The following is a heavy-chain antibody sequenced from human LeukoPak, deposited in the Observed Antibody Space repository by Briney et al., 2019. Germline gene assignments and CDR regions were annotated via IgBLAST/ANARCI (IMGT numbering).Heavy chain of an antibody. J-gene: IGHJ4*02. CDR2: ITSTSDTI. D-gene: IGHD2-15*01. CDR1: GFTFSDYS. Sequence: GGSLRLSCEGSGFTFSDYSMNWVRQAPGEGLEWLSYITSTSDTIYYADSVKGRFTSSRDNARNSVYLQMNSLRAEDTAVYYCARGSRYSDVFDYWGQGTLVTVSS. CDR3: ARGSRYSDVFDY. V-gene: IGHV3-48*01.